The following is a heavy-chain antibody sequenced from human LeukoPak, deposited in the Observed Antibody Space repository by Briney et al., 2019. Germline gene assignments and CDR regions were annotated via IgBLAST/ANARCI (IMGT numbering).Heavy chain of an antibody. CDR1: GLSFSSSW. CDR3: ARDRAAADLDY. CDR2: IWYDGSNK. J-gene: IGHJ4*02. V-gene: IGHV3-33*08. Sequence: PGGSLRLSCAASGLSFSSSWMNWVRQAPGKGLEWVAVIWYDGSNKFYADSVKGRFTISRDNSKNTLYLQMNSLRAEDTAVYYCARDRAAADLDYWGQGTLVTVSS. D-gene: IGHD6-13*01.